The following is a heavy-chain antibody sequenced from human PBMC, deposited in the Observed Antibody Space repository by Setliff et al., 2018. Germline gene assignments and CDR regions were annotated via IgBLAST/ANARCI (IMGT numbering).Heavy chain of an antibody. V-gene: IGHV1-69*05. CDR1: GGTFKNYG. Sequence: SVKVSCKASGGTFKNYGISWVRQAPGQGLEWMGGIIPIFGTTNYAQKFQGRATIITDESTSTAYMELSSLRTEDSAVYYCAREGVDTRSSTDYRYYMDVWGKGTTVTVSS. J-gene: IGHJ6*03. D-gene: IGHD5-18*01. CDR3: AREGVDTRSSTDYRYYMDV. CDR2: IIPIFGTT.